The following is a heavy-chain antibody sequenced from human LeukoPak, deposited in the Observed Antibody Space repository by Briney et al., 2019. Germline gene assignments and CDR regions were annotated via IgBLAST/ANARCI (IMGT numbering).Heavy chain of an antibody. J-gene: IGHJ4*02. D-gene: IGHD2-21*02. Sequence: GSLRLSCAASGFTFSSYCMRWVRLAAEKGLVWVLLINSDVSFTNYADSVNVRFTNSRDNTKDTLYLQINSLRGRDTAVYYSARYSGARDCDLYLDYRGQGTLVTVSS. CDR1: GFTFSSYC. CDR2: INSDVSFT. CDR3: ARYSGARDCDLYLDY. V-gene: IGHV3-74*01.